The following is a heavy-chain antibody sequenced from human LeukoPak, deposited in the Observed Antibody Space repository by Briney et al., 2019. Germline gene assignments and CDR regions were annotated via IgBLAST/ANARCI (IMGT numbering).Heavy chain of an antibody. CDR2: ISGSGGST. Sequence: GGSLRLSCAASGFTFSSYAMSWVRQAPGKGLEWVSAISGSGGSTYYADSVKGRFTISRDNSKNTLYLQMNSLRAEDTAVYYCASYYDSSGYFQTGLDYWGQGTLVTVSS. CDR3: ASYYDSSGYFQTGLDY. V-gene: IGHV3-23*01. D-gene: IGHD3-22*01. CDR1: GFTFSSYA. J-gene: IGHJ4*02.